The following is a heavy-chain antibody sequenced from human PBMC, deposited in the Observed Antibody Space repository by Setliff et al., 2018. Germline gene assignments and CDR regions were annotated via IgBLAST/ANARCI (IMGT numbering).Heavy chain of an antibody. D-gene: IGHD1-1*01. CDR2: ITPIFETA. CDR3: ARDSVTLGQLERRGGFRYYDMDV. V-gene: IGHV1-69*06. Sequence: ASVKVSCKASGGTLSGYASSWVRQAPGQGLEWVGGITPIFETAHYAQKFQDRVTITADKSTSTVYMELNSLISEDTAVYLCARDSVTLGQLERRGGFRYYDMDVWGQGTTVTVSS. CDR1: GGTLSGYA. J-gene: IGHJ6*02.